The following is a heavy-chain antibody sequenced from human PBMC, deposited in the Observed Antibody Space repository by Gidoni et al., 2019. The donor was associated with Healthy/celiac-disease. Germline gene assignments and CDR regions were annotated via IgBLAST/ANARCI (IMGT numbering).Heavy chain of an antibody. Sequence: EVQLGQSGAEVKKPGESLKISCKGSGYSFTSYWIGGVRQMPGKGLEWMGIIYPGDSDTRYSPSFQGQVTISADKSISTAYLQWSSLKASDTAMYYCARQGIGIAVADLIYYYYGMDVWGQGTTVTVSS. CDR1: GYSFTSYW. CDR2: IYPGDSDT. V-gene: IGHV5-51*01. CDR3: ARQGIGIAVADLIYYYYGMDV. D-gene: IGHD6-19*01. J-gene: IGHJ6*02.